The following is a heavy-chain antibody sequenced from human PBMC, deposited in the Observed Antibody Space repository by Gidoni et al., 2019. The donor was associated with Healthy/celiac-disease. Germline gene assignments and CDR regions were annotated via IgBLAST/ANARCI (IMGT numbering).Heavy chain of an antibody. V-gene: IGHV3-48*02. D-gene: IGHD3-3*01. CDR2: ISSSSSTI. Sequence: EVQLVESGGGLVQPGGSLRLSCADSGFTFSSYSMNWVRQAPGKGLDGVSYISSSSSTIYYADSVKGRFTISRDNAKNSLYLQMNSLRDEDTAVYYCARDYDFWSGYSYFDYWGQGTLVTVSS. CDR1: GFTFSSYS. CDR3: ARDYDFWSGYSYFDY. J-gene: IGHJ4*02.